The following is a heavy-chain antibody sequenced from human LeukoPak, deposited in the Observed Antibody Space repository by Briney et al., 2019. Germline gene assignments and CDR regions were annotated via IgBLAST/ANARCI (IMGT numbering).Heavy chain of an antibody. Sequence: GGSLRLSCAASGFTLSSYWMHWVRQAPGRGLVWVSRINSDGSSTSYADSVKGRFTISRDNAKNTLYLQMNSLRAEDTAVYYCATPRGSGSYLAFDYWGQGTLVTVSS. V-gene: IGHV3-74*01. D-gene: IGHD1-26*01. J-gene: IGHJ4*02. CDR2: INSDGSST. CDR1: GFTLSSYW. CDR3: ATPRGSGSYLAFDY.